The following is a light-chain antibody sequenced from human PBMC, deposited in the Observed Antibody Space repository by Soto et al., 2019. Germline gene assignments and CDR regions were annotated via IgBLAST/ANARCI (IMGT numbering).Light chain of an antibody. J-gene: IGKJ1*01. Sequence: EIVLTQSPSTLSVSPGERATLSCRASQSVTSNFAWYQQKPGQAPRLLIYDASTRATGIPARFSGSGSGTEFTLTISSLQSEDFAVYYCQQYGSSPPWTFGQVGKV. CDR1: QSVTSN. CDR3: QQYGSSPPWT. CDR2: DAS. V-gene: IGKV3-15*01.